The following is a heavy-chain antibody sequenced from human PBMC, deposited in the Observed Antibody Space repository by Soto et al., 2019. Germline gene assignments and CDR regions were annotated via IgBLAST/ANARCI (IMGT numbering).Heavy chain of an antibody. J-gene: IGHJ4*02. CDR1: GFSFSSYG. D-gene: IGHD1-20*01. CDR2: ISYDGTDE. Sequence: PGGSLRLSCAASGFSFSSYGMHWVRQAPGKGLEWVAMISYDGTDEYYADSVKGRFTISRDNSKNAVYLQMNSLRAEDTAVYYWANQESNWNAHFDYLGQEAPVTGSS. V-gene: IGHV3-30*18. CDR3: ANQESNWNAHFDY.